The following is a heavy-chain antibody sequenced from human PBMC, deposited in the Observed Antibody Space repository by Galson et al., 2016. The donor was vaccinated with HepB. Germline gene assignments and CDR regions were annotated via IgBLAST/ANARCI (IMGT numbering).Heavy chain of an antibody. J-gene: IGHJ5*02. CDR2: LYVGDSDT. Sequence: QSGAEVNKPGESLTISCQDSRKTSTDYWIAWVRQMPGKGQEWMGLLYVGDSDTRYEPSFRGQVNISADKSTSTTYLHWDSLKTSDTAMYYCARLFGYPSKVWFAPWGQGTPVTVSS. CDR1: RKTSTDYW. V-gene: IGHV5-51*01. CDR3: ARLFGYPSKVWFAP. D-gene: IGHD5-18*01.